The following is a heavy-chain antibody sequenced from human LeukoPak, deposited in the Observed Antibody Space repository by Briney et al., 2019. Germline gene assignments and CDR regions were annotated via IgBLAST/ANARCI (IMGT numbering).Heavy chain of an antibody. D-gene: IGHD3-22*01. CDR2: ISSSGSTI. J-gene: IGHJ4*02. CDR3: AKDGPLEEYDSSGYYLDY. CDR1: GFTFSDYY. Sequence: PGGSLRLSCAASGFTFSDYYMSWIRQAPGKGLEWVSYISSSGSTIYYADSVKGRFTISRDNSKNTPYLQMNSLRAEDTAVYYCAKDGPLEEYDSSGYYLDYWGQGTLVTVSS. V-gene: IGHV3-11*01.